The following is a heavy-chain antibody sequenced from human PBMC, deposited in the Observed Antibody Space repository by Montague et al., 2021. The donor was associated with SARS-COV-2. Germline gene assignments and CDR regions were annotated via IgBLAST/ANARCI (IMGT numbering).Heavy chain of an antibody. D-gene: IGHD2-15*01. J-gene: IGHJ4*01. Sequence: NDYALSVKSRITINPDTSKNQFSLQLNSVTPEDTAVYYCSRGGSSLYYFDYWGQGTLVTVSS. CDR2: N. CDR3: SRGGSSLYYFDY. V-gene: IGHV6-1*01.